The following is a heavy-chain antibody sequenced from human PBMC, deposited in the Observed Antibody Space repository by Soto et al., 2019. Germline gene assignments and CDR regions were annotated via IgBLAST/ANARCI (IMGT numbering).Heavy chain of an antibody. CDR2: ISYDGSNK. J-gene: IGHJ4*02. Sequence: GGSLRLSCAASGFTFSDYALHWVRQAPGKGLEWVALISYDGSNKFYADSVKGRFTISRDDSKNTVYLQMNSLRAEDTAVLYCARAALFTYGYFDFWGQGTLVTVSS. CDR3: ARAALFTYGYFDF. V-gene: IGHV3-30-3*01. CDR1: GFTFSDYA. D-gene: IGHD3-10*01.